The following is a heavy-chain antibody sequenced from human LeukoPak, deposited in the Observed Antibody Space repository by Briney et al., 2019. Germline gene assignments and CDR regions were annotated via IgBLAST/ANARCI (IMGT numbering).Heavy chain of an antibody. CDR3: ARHREGYSWESFDY. D-gene: IGHD1-26*01. J-gene: IGHJ4*02. CDR1: TFSSYG. Sequence: TFSSYGMSWVRQAPGKGLEWVGSIYYSGRTYYNPSLKSRVTISVDTSKNQFSLKLSSVTAADTSVYYCARHREGYSWESFDYWGQGTLVTVSS. CDR2: IYYSGRT. V-gene: IGHV4-39*01.